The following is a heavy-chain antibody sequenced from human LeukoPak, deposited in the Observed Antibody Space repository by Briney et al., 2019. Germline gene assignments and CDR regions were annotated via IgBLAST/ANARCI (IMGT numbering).Heavy chain of an antibody. V-gene: IGHV3-48*03. Sequence: GGSLRLSCAASGFTFSSYEMNWVRQAPGKGLEWVSYVSSSGSTIYYADSVKGRFTISRDNAKNSLYLQMNSLRAEDTAVYYCATPPAAGAYYYYGMDVWGQGTTVTVSS. D-gene: IGHD6-13*01. CDR1: GFTFSSYE. J-gene: IGHJ6*02. CDR3: ATPPAAGAYYYYGMDV. CDR2: VSSSGSTI.